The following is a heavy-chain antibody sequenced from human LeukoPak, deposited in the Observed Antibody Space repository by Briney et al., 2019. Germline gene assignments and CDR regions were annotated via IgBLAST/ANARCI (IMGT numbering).Heavy chain of an antibody. D-gene: IGHD6-13*01. Sequence: GGSLRLSCAASGITFRRYDMSWFRQAPGKGLEWVSTISGSGGSTYYADSVKGRFTISRDNSKNTLYLQMNSLRAEDTAVYYCAKSKDSSSRPDGFDIWGQGTMVTVSS. CDR3: AKSKDSSSRPDGFDI. J-gene: IGHJ3*02. V-gene: IGHV3-23*01. CDR1: GITFRRYD. CDR2: ISGSGGST.